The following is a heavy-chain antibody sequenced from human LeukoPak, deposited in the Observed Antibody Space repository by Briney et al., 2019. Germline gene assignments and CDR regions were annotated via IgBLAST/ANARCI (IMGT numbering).Heavy chain of an antibody. J-gene: IGHJ4*02. CDR1: GFTFDDYA. CDR2: ISWNSGSI. V-gene: IGHV3-9*01. Sequence: PGRSLRLSCAASGFTFDDYAMHWVRQAPGKGLEWVSGISWNSGSIGYADAVKGRFTISRDNAKNSLYLQMNSLRAEDTALYYCAKDVYSSSLYAFDYWGQGTLVTVSS. D-gene: IGHD6-13*01. CDR3: AKDVYSSSLYAFDY.